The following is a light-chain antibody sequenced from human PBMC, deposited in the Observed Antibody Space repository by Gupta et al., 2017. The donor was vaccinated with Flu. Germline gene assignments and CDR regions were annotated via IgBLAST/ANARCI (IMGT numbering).Light chain of an antibody. J-gene: IGKJ2*03. CDR3: HQYDSTPYS. V-gene: IGKV4-1*01. CDR2: WAS. Sequence: IVMTQSPDSLAVSLGERATINCKSSQSVLYSANNKNYLAWYQQKPGQPPKLLIYWASTREPGVPDRFSGSGSGTDFTLTISSLETEDVAVYYCHQYDSTPYSFGQGTKLAIK. CDR1: QSVLYSANNKNY.